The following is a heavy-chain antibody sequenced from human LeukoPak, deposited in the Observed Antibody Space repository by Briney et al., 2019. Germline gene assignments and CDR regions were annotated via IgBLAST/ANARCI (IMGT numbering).Heavy chain of an antibody. J-gene: IGHJ4*02. CDR3: ARDRYYYDSSASPFDY. D-gene: IGHD3-22*01. CDR2: MHTSGST. Sequence: SETLPLTCTVSGGSISSYYWSWIRQPAGKGLEWIGRMHTSGSTNYNPSLKSRVTMSVDTSKNQFSLRLSSVTAADTAVYYCARDRYYYDSSASPFDYWGQGTLVTVSS. V-gene: IGHV4-4*07. CDR1: GGSISSYY.